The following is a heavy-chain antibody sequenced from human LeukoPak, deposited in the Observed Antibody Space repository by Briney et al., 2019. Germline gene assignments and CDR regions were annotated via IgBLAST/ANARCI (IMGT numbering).Heavy chain of an antibody. Sequence: SETLSLTCAVYGGSFSGYYWSWIRQPPGKGLEWIGEINHSGSTNYNPSLKSRVTISVDTSKNQFSLKLSSVTAADTAVYYCARVVGYCSSTSCYFLRNYSFYWSQGYYYYMDVWGKGTTVTVSS. CDR3: ARVVGYCSSTSCYFLRNYSFYWSQGYYYYMDV. CDR1: GGSFSGYY. D-gene: IGHD2-2*01. CDR2: INHSGST. J-gene: IGHJ6*03. V-gene: IGHV4-34*01.